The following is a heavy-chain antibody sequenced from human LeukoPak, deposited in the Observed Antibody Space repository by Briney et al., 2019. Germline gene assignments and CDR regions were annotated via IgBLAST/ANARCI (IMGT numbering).Heavy chain of an antibody. J-gene: IGHJ4*02. D-gene: IGHD3-3*01. CDR2: INHSGST. CDR1: GGSFSGYY. CDR3: ARAGLRFSGLGY. Sequence: PSETLSLTCAVYGGSFSGYYWSWIRQPPGKGLEWIGEINHSGSTNYNPSLKRRVTISVDTSKNQFSLKLSSVTAADTAVYYCARAGLRFSGLGYWGQGTLVTVSS. V-gene: IGHV4-34*01.